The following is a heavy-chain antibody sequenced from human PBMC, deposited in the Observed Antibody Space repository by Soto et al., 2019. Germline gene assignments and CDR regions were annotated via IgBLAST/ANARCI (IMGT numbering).Heavy chain of an antibody. D-gene: IGHD7-27*01. J-gene: IGHJ4*02. CDR1: GYTFTSYD. CDR2: MNPNSGNT. V-gene: IGHV1-8*01. CDR3: ARGPRNWGVDY. Sequence: QVQLVQSGAEVKKPGASVKVSCKAAGYTFTSYDINWMRRATGQGFEWMGWMNPNSGNTGYAQKFQGRVTMTRDTSISTAFMELSSLISEDTAVYYCARGPRNWGVDYWGQGTLVTVSS.